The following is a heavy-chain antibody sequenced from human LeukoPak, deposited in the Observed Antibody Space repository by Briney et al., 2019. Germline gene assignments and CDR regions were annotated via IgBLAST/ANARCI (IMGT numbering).Heavy chain of an antibody. Sequence: SVKVSCKASGGTFSSYAISWVRQAPGQGLEWMGRIIPILGIANYAQKFQGRVTITADKSTSTAYMELSSLRSEDTAVYYCANLDYYDSSGYPDYWGQGTLVTVSS. V-gene: IGHV1-69*04. CDR1: GGTFSSYA. CDR2: IIPILGIA. CDR3: ANLDYYDSSGYPDY. D-gene: IGHD3-22*01. J-gene: IGHJ4*02.